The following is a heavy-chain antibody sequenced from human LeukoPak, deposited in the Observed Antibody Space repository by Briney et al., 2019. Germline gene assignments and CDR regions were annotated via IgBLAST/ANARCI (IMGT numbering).Heavy chain of an antibody. J-gene: IGHJ4*02. CDR3: AKGWFGELLSVDY. Sequence: GGSLRLSCAASGFTFSSYAMSWVRQAPGKGLEWVSALSGSGGSTYYADSVKGRFTISRDNSKNTPYLQMNSLRADDTALYYCAKGWFGELLSVDYWGQGTLVTVSS. V-gene: IGHV3-23*01. CDR1: GFTFSSYA. D-gene: IGHD3-10*01. CDR2: LSGSGGST.